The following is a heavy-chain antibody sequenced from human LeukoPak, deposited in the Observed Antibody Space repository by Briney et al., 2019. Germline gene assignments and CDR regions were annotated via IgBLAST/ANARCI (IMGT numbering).Heavy chain of an antibody. V-gene: IGHV4-59*08. J-gene: IGHJ4*02. CDR3: ARHIAVAGTGFDY. D-gene: IGHD6-19*01. CDR1: GDSISRYY. CDR2: IYYSGST. Sequence: PSETLSLTCTVSGDSISRYYWSWIRQPPGKGLEWIGYIYYSGSTNYNPSLKSRVTISVDTSKNQFSLKLSSVTAADTAVYYCARHIAVAGTGFDYWGQGTLVTVSS.